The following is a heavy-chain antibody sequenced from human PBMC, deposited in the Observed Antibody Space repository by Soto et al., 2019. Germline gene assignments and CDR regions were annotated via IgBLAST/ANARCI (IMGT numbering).Heavy chain of an antibody. J-gene: IGHJ4*02. Sequence: GSLRLSCAASGFTFTRYSMNWVRQAPGKGLEWVSSISSTTNYIYYADSMTGRFTVSRDNAKNSVYLEMNSLSAEDTAVYYCARESEDLTSNFDYWGQGTLVTVSS. CDR2: ISSTTNYI. CDR3: ARESEDLTSNFDY. CDR1: GFTFTRYS. V-gene: IGHV3-21*01.